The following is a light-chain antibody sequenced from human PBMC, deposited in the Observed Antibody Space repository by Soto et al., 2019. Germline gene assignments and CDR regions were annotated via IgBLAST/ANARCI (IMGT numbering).Light chain of an antibody. CDR3: QKEHNWPID. CDR2: GAY. Sequence: EIEMTQSPATLSVSPGETATLSCRASQSISTKLAWYQHKAGQAPRVLIYGAYTRATGVPARFSGSGSGTELTLTSSGLQHEAFAGYYCQKEHNWPIDFGQGTRLG. J-gene: IGKJ5*01. CDR1: QSISTK. V-gene: IGKV3-15*01.